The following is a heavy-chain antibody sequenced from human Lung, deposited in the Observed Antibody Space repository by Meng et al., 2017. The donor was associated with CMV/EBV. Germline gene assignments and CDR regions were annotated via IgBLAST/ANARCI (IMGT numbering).Heavy chain of an antibody. J-gene: IGHJ1*01. CDR2: IPHRSSS. Sequence: QVQLRESGPELVKPSETLSLTCAVSGDSITNHNWWAWVRQPPGKGLEWIGEIPHRSSSAYNPSLKSRVSMSIDKSKNQFSLKLTSVTAADTAVYHCLRRSGGSVWGQGTLVTVSS. D-gene: IGHD3-10*01. CDR1: GDSITNHNW. V-gene: IGHV4-4*02. CDR3: LRRSGGSV.